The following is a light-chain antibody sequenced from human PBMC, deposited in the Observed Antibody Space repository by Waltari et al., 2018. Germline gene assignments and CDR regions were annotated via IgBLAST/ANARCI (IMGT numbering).Light chain of an antibody. CDR3: GSFRSQSSWV. Sequence: QSALTQPASVSGSPGQSITISCTGSSSALVTSEYVSWYQQHSDRAPKLIIYDVINRPSGVSYRFSGSKSGNTASLTISGLHPDDEADYYCGSFRSQSSWVFGPGTKVTV. CDR1: SSALVTSEY. CDR2: DVI. V-gene: IGLV2-14*03. J-gene: IGLJ3*02.